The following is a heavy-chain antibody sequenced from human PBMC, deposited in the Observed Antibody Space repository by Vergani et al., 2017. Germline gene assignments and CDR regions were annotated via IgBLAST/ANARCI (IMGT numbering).Heavy chain of an antibody. J-gene: IGHJ4*02. CDR1: GGSISSSSYY. D-gene: IGHD2-15*01. CDR3: AGGVVVVAATGFRSFDY. V-gene: IGHV4-39*07. Sequence: QLQLQESGPGLVKPSETLSLTCTVSGGSISSSSYYWGWIRQPPGKGLEWIGSIYYSGSTYYNTSLKSRVTISVDTSKHQFSLKRSSVTAADTAVYYCAGGVVVVAATGFRSFDYWGQGTLVTVSS. CDR2: IYYSGST.